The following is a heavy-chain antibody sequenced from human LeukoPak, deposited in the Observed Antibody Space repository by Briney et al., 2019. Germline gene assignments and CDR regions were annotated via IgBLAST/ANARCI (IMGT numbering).Heavy chain of an antibody. J-gene: IGHJ6*02. CDR1: GFTFSSYA. V-gene: IGHV3-23*01. Sequence: GGSLRLSCAASGFTFSSYAMSWVRQAPGKGLEWVSAISGSGGSTYYADSVKGRFTISRDNSKNTLYLQMNSLRAEDTAVYYCAKSETGDGYYDMDVWGQGTTVTVSS. CDR2: ISGSGGST. CDR3: AKSETGDGYYDMDV. D-gene: IGHD1-14*01.